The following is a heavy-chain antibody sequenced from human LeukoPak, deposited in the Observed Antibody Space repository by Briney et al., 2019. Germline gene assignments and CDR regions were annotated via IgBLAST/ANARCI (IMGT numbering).Heavy chain of an antibody. CDR2: IRNDGNDK. CDR3: AKTRRRYFDSLLPANAFEI. CDR1: GFTFSSYS. V-gene: IGHV3-30*02. Sequence: GGSLRLSCAASGFTFSSYSMNWVRQAPGKGLEWVAFIRNDGNDKSYADSVKGRFTISRDNSKNTLYLQMNSLRAEDTAVYYCAKTRRRYFDSLLPANAFEISGPERMVTVSS. D-gene: IGHD3-9*01. J-gene: IGHJ3*02.